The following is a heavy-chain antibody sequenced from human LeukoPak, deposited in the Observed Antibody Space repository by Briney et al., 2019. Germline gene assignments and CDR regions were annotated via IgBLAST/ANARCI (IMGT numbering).Heavy chain of an antibody. J-gene: IGHJ4*02. CDR2: IKHDGSEK. D-gene: IGHD6-6*01. V-gene: IGHV3-7*01. CDR3: ARTHQTSSSFDY. CDR1: GFIFTNYF. Sequence: GGSLRLSCAASGFIFTNYFMSWVRQAPGKGLEWVASIKHDGSEKYYVDSVRGRFTISRDNTMNSLYLQMNSLRDEDTAVYYCARTHQTSSSFDYWGQGTLVTVSS.